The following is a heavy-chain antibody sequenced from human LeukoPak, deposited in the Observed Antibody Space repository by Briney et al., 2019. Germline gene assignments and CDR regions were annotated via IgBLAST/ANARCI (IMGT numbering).Heavy chain of an antibody. V-gene: IGHV4-59*01. CDR1: GGSISSYY. D-gene: IGHD6-19*01. J-gene: IGHJ4*02. Sequence: PSETLSLTCTVSGGSISSYYWSWIRQPPGKGLEWIGYIYYSGSPNYNPSLKSRVTISVDTSKNQFSLKLSSVTAADTPVYYCARFAPGQWLVDYWGQGTLVTVSS. CDR2: IYYSGSP. CDR3: ARFAPGQWLVDY.